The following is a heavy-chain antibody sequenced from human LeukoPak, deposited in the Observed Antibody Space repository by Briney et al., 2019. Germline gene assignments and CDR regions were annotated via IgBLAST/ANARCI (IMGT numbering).Heavy chain of an antibody. D-gene: IGHD6-13*01. CDR1: GYTFTGYY. V-gene: IGHV1-2*02. Sequence: SSVLVSCKASGYTFTGYYMHWVRQATGQGLEWMGWINPNSGGTKYAQKFQCRVTMTTDTSISTAYMELSRLRSDDTDVYYCARERGCSSWYYQAVSYYYMDVWGKGTTVTISS. CDR2: INPNSGGT. J-gene: IGHJ6*03. CDR3: ARERGCSSWYYQAVSYYYMDV.